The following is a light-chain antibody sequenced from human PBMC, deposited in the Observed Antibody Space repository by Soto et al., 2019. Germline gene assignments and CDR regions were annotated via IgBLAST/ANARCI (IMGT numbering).Light chain of an antibody. CDR1: QSGSCGSNNKYC. Sequence: DIVMTQSPDSLAVSLGARATITCKSSQSGSCGSNNKYCIAWFQQKPGRPPKMLIYWASTRESGVPDRFSGSVSGTDFTLTITSLQAEDVAVDYCQQYYYIPFTFRRGTKVDI. CDR3: QQYYYIPFT. J-gene: IGKJ3*01. CDR2: WAS. V-gene: IGKV4-1*01.